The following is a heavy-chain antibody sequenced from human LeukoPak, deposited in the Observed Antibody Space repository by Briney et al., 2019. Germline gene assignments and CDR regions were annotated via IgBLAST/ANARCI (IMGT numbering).Heavy chain of an antibody. CDR1: GFTFSSYE. CDR3: AKDSRGAQFFDY. CDR2: ISSSGSTI. D-gene: IGHD1-26*01. V-gene: IGHV3-48*03. J-gene: IGHJ4*02. Sequence: GGSLRLSCAASGFTFSSYEMNWVRQAPGKGLEWVSYISSSGSTIYYADSVKGRLTTSRDNAKNSLYLQMNSLRAEDTAVYYCAKDSRGAQFFDYWGQGTLVTVSS.